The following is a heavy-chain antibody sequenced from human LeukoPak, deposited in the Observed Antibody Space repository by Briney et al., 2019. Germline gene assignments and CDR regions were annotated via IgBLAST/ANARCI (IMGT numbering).Heavy chain of an antibody. V-gene: IGHV1-69*05. CDR3: ARGGYYDSSGYPDAFGI. CDR2: IIPIFGTA. Sequence: ASVKVSCKASGGTFSSYAISWVRQAPGQGLEWMGGIIPIFGTANYAQKFQGRVTITTDESTSTAYMELSSLRSEDTAVYYCARGGYYDSSGYPDAFGIWGQGTMVTVSS. CDR1: GGTFSSYA. J-gene: IGHJ3*02. D-gene: IGHD3-22*01.